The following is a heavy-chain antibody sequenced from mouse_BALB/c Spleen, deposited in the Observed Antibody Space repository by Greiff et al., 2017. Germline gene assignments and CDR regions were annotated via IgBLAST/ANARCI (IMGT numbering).Heavy chain of an antibody. V-gene: IGHV1-14*01. CDR3: ARTGNGYWLAY. CDR2: IIPYNDGT. Sequence: VQLKQSGPDLVKPGASVKISCKASGYTFTSYVMPWVKQKPGQGLEWIGYIIPYNDGTKYNEKFKGKVTLTSDKSSSTAYMELSSLTSEDSAIYYCARTGNGYWLAYWGQGTLVTVSA. J-gene: IGHJ3*01. D-gene: IGHD1-2*01. CDR1: GYTFTSYV.